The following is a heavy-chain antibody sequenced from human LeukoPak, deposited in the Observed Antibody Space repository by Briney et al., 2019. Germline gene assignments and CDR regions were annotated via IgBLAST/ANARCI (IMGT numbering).Heavy chain of an antibody. CDR1: AFTFNTYW. D-gene: IGHD6-19*01. V-gene: IGHV3-74*01. Sequence: GGSLRLSCAASAFTFNTYWMHWVRQVPGRGLEWVSRINGDESSTNYADSVKGRFTISRDSAKNSLYLQMNSLRAEDTAVYYCAREGSGWYFDYWGQGTLVTVSS. CDR3: AREGSGWYFDY. CDR2: INGDESST. J-gene: IGHJ4*02.